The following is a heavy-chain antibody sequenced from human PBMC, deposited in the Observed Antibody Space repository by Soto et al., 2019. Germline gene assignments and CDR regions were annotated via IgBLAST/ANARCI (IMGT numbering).Heavy chain of an antibody. CDR3: ARDHAYNWNDVGAGDAFDI. Sequence: PGGSLRLSCAASGFTFSSYGMHWVRQAPGKGLEWVAVIWYDGSNKYYADSVKGRFTISRENSKNTLYLQMNSLRAEDTAVYYCARDHAYNWNDVGAGDAFDIWGQGTMVTVS. CDR1: GFTFSSYG. D-gene: IGHD1-20*01. V-gene: IGHV3-33*01. CDR2: IWYDGSNK. J-gene: IGHJ3*02.